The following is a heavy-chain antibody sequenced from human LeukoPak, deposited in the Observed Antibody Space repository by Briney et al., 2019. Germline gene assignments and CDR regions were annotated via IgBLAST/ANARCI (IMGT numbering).Heavy chain of an antibody. J-gene: IGHJ4*02. CDR3: ARGHCSGGSCLIDY. CDR1: GYTFTSYD. V-gene: IGHV1-8*01. Sequence: ASVKVSCKASGYTFTSYDINWVRQATGQGLEWMGWMNPNSGNTGYAQKFQGRVTMTRNTSISTAYMELSSLRSEDTAVYYCARGHCSGGSCLIDYWGQGTLVTVSS. CDR2: MNPNSGNT. D-gene: IGHD2-15*01.